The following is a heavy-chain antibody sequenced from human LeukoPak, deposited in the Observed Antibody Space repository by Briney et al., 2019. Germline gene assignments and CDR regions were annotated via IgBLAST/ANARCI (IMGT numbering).Heavy chain of an antibody. D-gene: IGHD6-13*01. CDR2: IYYSGST. V-gene: IGHV4-59*01. CDR1: GGSISTYY. J-gene: IGHJ5*02. CDR3: ARALAAAGSNWFDP. Sequence: SETLSLTCTVSGGSISTYYWNRIRQSPGKGLEWIGNIYYSGSTNYNPSLKSRVTISVDTSKNQFSLKLSSVTAADTAVYFCARALAAAGSNWFDPWGQGTLVTVSS.